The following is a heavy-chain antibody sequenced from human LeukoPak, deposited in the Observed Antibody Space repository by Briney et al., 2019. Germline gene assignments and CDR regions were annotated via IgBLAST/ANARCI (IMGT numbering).Heavy chain of an antibody. J-gene: IGHJ4*02. Sequence: PSQTLSLTXTVSGGSISSGSYYWSWIRQPAGKGLEWIGRIYTSGSTNYNPSLKSRVTISVDTSKNQFSLKLSSVTAADTAVYYCAGADVNRYFDYWGQGTLVTVSS. V-gene: IGHV4-61*02. D-gene: IGHD1-14*01. CDR2: IYTSGST. CDR1: GGSISSGSYY. CDR3: AGADVNRYFDY.